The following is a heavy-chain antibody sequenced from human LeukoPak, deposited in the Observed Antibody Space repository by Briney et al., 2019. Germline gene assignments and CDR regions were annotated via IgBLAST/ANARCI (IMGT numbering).Heavy chain of an antibody. J-gene: IGHJ4*02. CDR1: GGSISSSSYY. CDR2: IYYSGST. D-gene: IGHD5-12*01. Sequence: PSGTLSLTCTVSGGSISSSSYYWGWIRQPPGKGLEWIGSIYYSGSTYYNPSLKSRVTISVDTSKNQFSLKLSSVTAADTAVYYCARVNGWIFDYWGQGTLVTVSS. V-gene: IGHV4-39*07. CDR3: ARVNGWIFDY.